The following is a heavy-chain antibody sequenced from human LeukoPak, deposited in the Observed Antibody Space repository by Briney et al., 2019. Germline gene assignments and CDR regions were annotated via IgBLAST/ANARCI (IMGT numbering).Heavy chain of an antibody. V-gene: IGHV3-11*01. CDR3: ASGRDIQVAGPGGYFDH. CDR2: ISPGGGDI. Sequence: GGSLRLSCAASGFTFNGYHMNWIRQAPGKGLEWISYISPGGGDIYFADSVKGRFTLSRDNAKNSLYLQVSSLTAEDTAVYYCASGRDIQVAGPGGYFDHWGQGTLVTVSS. CDR1: GFTFNGYH. J-gene: IGHJ4*02. D-gene: IGHD6-19*01.